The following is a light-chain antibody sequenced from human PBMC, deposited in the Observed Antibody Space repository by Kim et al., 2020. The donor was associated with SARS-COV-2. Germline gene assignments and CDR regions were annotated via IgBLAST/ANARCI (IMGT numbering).Light chain of an antibody. CDR3: QAWDSNTEV. CDR2: QNT. CDR1: KLGNKY. Sequence: SYELTQPPSVSVSPGQTGSITCSGDKLGNKYVCWYQKKAGQSPVLVIHQNTKRPSGIPERFSGSNSGNTATLTISGTQPSDEADYYCQAWDSNTEVFGGG. J-gene: IGLJ2*01. V-gene: IGLV3-1*01.